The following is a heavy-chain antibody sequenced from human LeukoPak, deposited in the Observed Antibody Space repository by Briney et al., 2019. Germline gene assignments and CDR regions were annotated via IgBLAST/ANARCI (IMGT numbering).Heavy chain of an antibody. V-gene: IGHV3-23*01. Sequence: GGSLRLSCAASGFTFSSYAMTWVRQAPGKGLEWVSAISASGGSTYYADSVKGRFTISRDNSKNTLSLQMSSLRVGDTAVYYCAKHFPYFEYWGQGTLVTVSS. CDR2: ISASGGST. CDR1: GFTFSSYA. J-gene: IGHJ4*02. CDR3: AKHFPYFEY.